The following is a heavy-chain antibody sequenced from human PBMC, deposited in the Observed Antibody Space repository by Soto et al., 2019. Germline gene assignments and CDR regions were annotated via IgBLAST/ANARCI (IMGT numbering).Heavy chain of an antibody. CDR3: ARDASMAPRVFRY. CDR1: GGSVSTDFYY. J-gene: IGHJ4*02. D-gene: IGHD3-10*01. CDR2: IYYTGSP. Sequence: QVLLQESGPGLVKASETLSLTCTVSGGSVSTDFYYWSWIRQPPGKGLEWIGSIYYTGSPDYKPSLKSRVIMAVDTSKTQISLKLSSVTAADTAVYFCARDASMAPRVFRYWGQGTLVTVSS. V-gene: IGHV4-61*01.